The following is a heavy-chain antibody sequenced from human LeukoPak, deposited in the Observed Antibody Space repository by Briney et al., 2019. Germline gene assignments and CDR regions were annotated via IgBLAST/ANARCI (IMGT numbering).Heavy chain of an antibody. CDR1: RFTPSSFA. V-gene: IGHV3-23*01. Sequence: PGGSLRLSCAASRFTPSSFAMSSVRQAPGKGLEWVSAISGSGGSTYYADSVKGRSTISRDNSKNTLYLQMNSLTAVYKSVYYCVKDVLAYCGGDCHFDYWGQGTLVTVSS. J-gene: IGHJ4*02. D-gene: IGHD2-21*02. CDR3: VKDVLAYCGGDCHFDY. CDR2: ISGSGGST.